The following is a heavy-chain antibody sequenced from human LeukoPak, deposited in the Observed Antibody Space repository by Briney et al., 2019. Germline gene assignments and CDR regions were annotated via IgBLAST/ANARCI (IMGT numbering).Heavy chain of an antibody. Sequence: GGSLRLSCAASGFSFSTYAMTWVRQAPGKGLEWVSAIRDSGGSTYYADSVKGRFTISRDNAKNSLYLQMNSLRAEDTAVYYCARGQSGYSGYDYDYWGQGTLVTVSS. CDR3: ARGQSGYSGYDYDY. CDR1: GFSFSTYA. V-gene: IGHV3-23*01. CDR2: IRDSGGST. D-gene: IGHD5-12*01. J-gene: IGHJ4*02.